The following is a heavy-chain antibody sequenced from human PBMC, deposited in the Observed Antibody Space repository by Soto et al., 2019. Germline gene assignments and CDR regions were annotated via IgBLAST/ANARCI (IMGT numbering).Heavy chain of an antibody. J-gene: IGHJ4*02. Sequence: ASVKVSCKASGGTFSSYTISWVRQAPGQGLEWMGWINPNSGGTNYAQKFQGWVTMTRDTSISTAYMELSRLRSDDTAVYYCARQLSPYTYFDYWGQGTLVTVSS. V-gene: IGHV1-2*04. CDR2: INPNSGGT. CDR3: ARQLSPYTYFDY. CDR1: GGTFSSYT. D-gene: IGHD2-2*02.